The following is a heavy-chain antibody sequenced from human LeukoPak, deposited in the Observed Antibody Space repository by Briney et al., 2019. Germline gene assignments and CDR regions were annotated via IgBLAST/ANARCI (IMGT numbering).Heavy chain of an antibody. CDR1: GYTFTSYA. CDR3: ARVGLGYCSSTSCYGSLYWFDP. Sequence: GASVKVSCKASGYTFTSYAMHWVRQAPGQRLEWIGWINAGNGNTKYSQKFQGRVTITRDTSASTAYMELSSLRSEDTAVYYCARVGLGYCSSTSCYGSLYWFDPWGQGTLVTVSS. V-gene: IGHV1-3*01. D-gene: IGHD2-2*01. CDR2: INAGNGNT. J-gene: IGHJ5*02.